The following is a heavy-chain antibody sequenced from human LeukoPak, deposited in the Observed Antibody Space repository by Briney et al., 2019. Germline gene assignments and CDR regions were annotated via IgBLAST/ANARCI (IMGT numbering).Heavy chain of an antibody. Sequence: GGSLRLSCAASGFTSTDYAMNWVRQAPGKGLGWVANIKQVGREKYYVDSVKGRFTSSRDNAKNSLYRQMNSLRGEDTAVYYCAREGYCSSTSRRYYYYYGMDVWGQGTTVTASS. CDR2: IKQVGREK. V-gene: IGHV3-7*01. J-gene: IGHJ6*02. CDR1: GFTSTDYA. CDR3: AREGYCSSTSRRYYYYYGMDV. D-gene: IGHD2-2*01.